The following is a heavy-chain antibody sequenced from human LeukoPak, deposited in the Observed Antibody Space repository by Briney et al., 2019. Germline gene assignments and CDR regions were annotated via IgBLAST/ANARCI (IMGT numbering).Heavy chain of an antibody. CDR3: ARDTYYDFWSGYHRPKLLGAHWYFDL. CDR2: IYYSGST. J-gene: IGHJ2*01. V-gene: IGHV4-31*03. Sequence: SQTLSLTCTVSGGSISSGGYYWSWIRQHPGKGLEWIGYIYYSGSTNYNPSLKSRVTISVDTSKNQFSLKLSSVTAADTAVYYCARDTYYDFWSGYHRPKLLGAHWYFDLWGRGTLVTVSS. CDR1: GGSISSGGYY. D-gene: IGHD3-3*01.